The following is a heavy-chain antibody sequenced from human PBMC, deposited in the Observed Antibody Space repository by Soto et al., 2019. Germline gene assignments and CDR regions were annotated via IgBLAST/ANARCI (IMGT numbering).Heavy chain of an antibody. Sequence: GGSLRLSCAASGFTFSSYAMSWVRQAPGKGLEWVSAISGSGGSTYYADSVKGRFTISRDNSKNTLYLQMNSLRAEDTAVYYCAKHGGWYYYYYGMDVWGQGTTVTVSS. CDR1: GFTFSSYA. CDR2: ISGSGGST. CDR3: AKHGGWYYYYYGMDV. V-gene: IGHV3-23*01. J-gene: IGHJ6*02. D-gene: IGHD6-19*01.